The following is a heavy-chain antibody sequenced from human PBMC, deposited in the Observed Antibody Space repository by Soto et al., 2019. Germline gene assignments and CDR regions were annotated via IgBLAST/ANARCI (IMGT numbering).Heavy chain of an antibody. J-gene: IGHJ5*02. CDR2: IYYSERTSYNSGGT. V-gene: IGHV4-39*01. CDR3: AGHTRSQFDP. CDR1: GDSMTSSSYY. Sequence: QLQLQESGPGLVKPSETLSLTCTVSGDSMTSSSYYWGWIRQPPGNGLEWIGSIYYSERTSYNSGGTYYSPSLKSRVTIAGDTSKSEFSLGLSSVTAADTAVYYCAGHTRSQFDPWGQGTLVTVSS.